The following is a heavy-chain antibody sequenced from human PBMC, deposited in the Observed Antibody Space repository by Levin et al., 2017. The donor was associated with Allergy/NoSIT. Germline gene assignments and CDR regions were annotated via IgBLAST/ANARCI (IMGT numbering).Heavy chain of an antibody. D-gene: IGHD2-2*01. J-gene: IGHJ3*01. CDR3: ARDCSATSCSADHAFDF. CDR1: GFTFSSYW. CDR2: IRQAGSEK. V-gene: IGHV3-7*01. Sequence: GESLKISCTASGFTFSSYWMTWVRQAPGKGLEWVANIRQAGSEKYYVDSVKGRFTISREDAKNSLYLEMNSLRADDTAVYYCARDCSATSCSADHAFDFWGQGTMVTVSS.